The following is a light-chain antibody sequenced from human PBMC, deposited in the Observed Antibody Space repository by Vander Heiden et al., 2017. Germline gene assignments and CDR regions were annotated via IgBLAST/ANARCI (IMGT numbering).Light chain of an antibody. V-gene: IGLV2-11*01. CDR2: NVN. CDR3: CSYAGSYTYV. CDR1: SSDVGGYNY. J-gene: IGLJ1*01. Sequence: SALTPPPASSGSPVNTVSIACHGTSSDVGGYNYGSGYQQHPGKAPKLIIYNVNTRHPGVPDRVSGSKSCNTASLTISGLQAEDEDDYYCCSYAGSYTYVFASGTKVTGL.